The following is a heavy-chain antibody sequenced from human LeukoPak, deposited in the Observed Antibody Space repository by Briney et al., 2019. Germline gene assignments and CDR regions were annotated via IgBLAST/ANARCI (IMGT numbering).Heavy chain of an antibody. Sequence: GGSLRLSCAASGFTVSSNYMSWVRQAPGKGLEWVSVIYSGGSTYYADSVKGRFTISRDNSKNTLYLQMNSLRAEDAAVYYCARDGRSSGWYDYFDYWGQGTLVTVSS. CDR1: GFTVSSNY. CDR3: ARDGRSSGWYDYFDY. D-gene: IGHD6-19*01. CDR2: IYSGGST. V-gene: IGHV3-53*01. J-gene: IGHJ4*02.